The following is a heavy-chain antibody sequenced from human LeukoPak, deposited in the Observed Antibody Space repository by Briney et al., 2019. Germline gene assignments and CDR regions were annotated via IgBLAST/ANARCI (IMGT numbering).Heavy chain of an antibody. Sequence: GSLSLSCAASGFTVSSNYMSWVRQAPGKGLEWVSVIYSGGSTYYADSVKGRFTISRDNSKNTLYLQMNSLRAEDTAVYYCAREDSSGWYDYWGQGHLVTVSS. V-gene: IGHV3-53*01. D-gene: IGHD6-19*01. J-gene: IGHJ4*02. CDR1: GFTVSSNY. CDR3: AREDSSGWYDY. CDR2: IYSGGST.